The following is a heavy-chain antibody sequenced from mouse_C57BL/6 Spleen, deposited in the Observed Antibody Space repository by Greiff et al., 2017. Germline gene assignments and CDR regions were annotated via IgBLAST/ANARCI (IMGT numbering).Heavy chain of an antibody. Sequence: VQLQQPGAELVKPGASVKMSCKASGYTFTSYWITWVKQRPGLGLEWIGDIYPGSGSTNYNEKFKSKATLTVDTSSSTAYMQLSSLTSEDSAVYYCARESYDGYRWFAYWGQGTLVTVSA. CDR3: ARESYDGYRWFAY. CDR1: GYTFTSYW. CDR2: IYPGSGST. V-gene: IGHV1-55*01. D-gene: IGHD2-3*01. J-gene: IGHJ3*01.